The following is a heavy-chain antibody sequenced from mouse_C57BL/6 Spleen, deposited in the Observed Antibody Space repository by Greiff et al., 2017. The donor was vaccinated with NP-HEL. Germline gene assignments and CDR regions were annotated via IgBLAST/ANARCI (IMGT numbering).Heavy chain of an antibody. CDR2: IYPRSGNT. D-gene: IGHD2-14*01. Sequence: QVQLLQSGAELARPGASVKLSCKASGYTFTSYGISWVKQRTGQGLEWIGEIYPRSGNTSYNEKFKGKATLTAAKSSSTAYLELRSLTSEDAADYFCAIGDYYAMDYWGQGTSVTVSS. J-gene: IGHJ4*01. CDR1: GYTFTSYG. CDR3: AIGDYYAMDY. V-gene: IGHV1-81*01.